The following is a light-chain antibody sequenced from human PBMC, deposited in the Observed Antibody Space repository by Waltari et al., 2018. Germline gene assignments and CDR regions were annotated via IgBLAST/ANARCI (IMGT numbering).Light chain of an antibody. Sequence: EIVTTPSPASLSLSPGERVTLSCRASQSVTTNLAWYQQKPGQAPRLLIYGASTRAAGIPARFSGSGSGTEFTLTISGLQSEDFAFYYCQQYNDWPPWTFGQGTQVEIK. CDR1: QSVTTN. CDR3: QQYNDWPPWT. V-gene: IGKV3-15*01. CDR2: GAS. J-gene: IGKJ1*01.